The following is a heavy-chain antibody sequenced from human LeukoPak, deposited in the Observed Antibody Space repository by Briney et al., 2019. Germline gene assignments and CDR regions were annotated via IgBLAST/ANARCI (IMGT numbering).Heavy chain of an antibody. CDR1: GGSISSSSYY. Sequence: SETLSLTCTVSGGSISSSSYYWGWIRQPPGKGLEWIGSIYYSGSTYYNPSLKSRVTISVDTSKNQFSLKLSSVTAADTAVYYCARDFMSSEGYDYWGQGTLVTVSS. J-gene: IGHJ4*02. V-gene: IGHV4-39*07. CDR3: ARDFMSSEGYDY. D-gene: IGHD5-18*01. CDR2: IYYSGST.